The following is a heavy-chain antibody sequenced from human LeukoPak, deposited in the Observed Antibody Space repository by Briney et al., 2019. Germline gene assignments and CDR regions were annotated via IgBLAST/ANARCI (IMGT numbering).Heavy chain of an antibody. Sequence: ASVKVSCKASGCTFTSYYINWVRQATGQGPEWMGWMNPNSGNTDYAQRFQGRVTMTRNTSISTAYMELSSLRSEDTAVYYCARAANWHDDDWFDPWGQGTLVTVSS. CDR1: GCTFTSYY. V-gene: IGHV1-8*01. D-gene: IGHD1-1*01. CDR3: ARAANWHDDDWFDP. J-gene: IGHJ5*02. CDR2: MNPNSGNT.